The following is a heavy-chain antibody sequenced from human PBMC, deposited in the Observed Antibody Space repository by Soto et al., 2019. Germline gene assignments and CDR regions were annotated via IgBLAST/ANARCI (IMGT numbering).Heavy chain of an antibody. CDR1: GFAFSTYA. CDR3: AKRGRCSSSSCSHYFDY. CDR2: ITGSTDTT. V-gene: IGHV3-23*01. J-gene: IGHJ4*02. D-gene: IGHD2-15*01. Sequence: EVQLLESGGGLVQPGGSLRLSCAASGFAFSTYAVSWVRQAPGKGLEWVSLITGSTDTTYYADSVKGRFTISRDSSRNTLYLQMNSLRAEDTALYYCAKRGRCSSSSCSHYFDYWCQGTLVTVSS.